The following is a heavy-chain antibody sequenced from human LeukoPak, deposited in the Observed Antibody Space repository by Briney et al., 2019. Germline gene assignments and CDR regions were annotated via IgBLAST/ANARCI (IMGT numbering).Heavy chain of an antibody. V-gene: IGHV4-39*01. Sequence: SETLSLTCTVSGGSISSNSNYWAWIRQPPGRGLEWIGSVSYGGSTYYSPSLESRVTISVDTSKNQFSLRLSSVTAADTAVYYCARQALWFFDHWGQGTLVTVSS. J-gene: IGHJ4*02. CDR2: VSYGGST. CDR1: GGSISSNSNY. D-gene: IGHD2-21*01. CDR3: ARQALWFFDH.